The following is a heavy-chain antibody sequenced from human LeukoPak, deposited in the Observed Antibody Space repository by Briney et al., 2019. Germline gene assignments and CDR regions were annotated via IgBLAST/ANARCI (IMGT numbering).Heavy chain of an antibody. J-gene: IGHJ4*02. Sequence: ASVKVSCKVSGYTFTSYGISWVRQAPGQGLEWMGWISAYNGNTNYAQKLQGRVTMTTDTSTSTAYMALRRLRSDDTAVYYCARGSMVRGVIMGGDLFDYWGQGTLVTVSS. D-gene: IGHD3-10*01. CDR2: ISAYNGNT. CDR3: ARGSMVRGVIMGGDLFDY. V-gene: IGHV1-18*01. CDR1: GYTFTSYG.